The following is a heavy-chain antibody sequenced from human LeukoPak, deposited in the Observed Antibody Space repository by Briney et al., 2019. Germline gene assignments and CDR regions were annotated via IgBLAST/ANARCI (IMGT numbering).Heavy chain of an antibody. V-gene: IGHV3-23*01. D-gene: IGHD3-10*01. Sequence: GGSLRPSCAASGFTFSSYAMSWVRQAPGKGLEWVSAISGSGGSTYYADSVKGRFTISRDNSKNTLYLQMNSLRAEDTAVYYCAKVTMVRGVTIDYWGQGTLVTVSS. J-gene: IGHJ4*02. CDR3: AKVTMVRGVTIDY. CDR1: GFTFSSYA. CDR2: ISGSGGST.